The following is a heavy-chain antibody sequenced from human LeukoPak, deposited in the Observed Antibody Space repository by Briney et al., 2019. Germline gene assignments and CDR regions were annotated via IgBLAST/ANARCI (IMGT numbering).Heavy chain of an antibody. Sequence: GGSLRLSCAASEFTFTTYGMNWVRQAPGKGPEWVSSISSGSSYIYYADSLKGRFTISRDDAKNSLYLQMNSLRDEDTAVYYCARYCGSSRCPFYYHMDVWGKGTTVTVSS. CDR1: EFTFTTYG. J-gene: IGHJ6*03. D-gene: IGHD2-2*01. CDR3: ARYCGSSRCPFYYHMDV. CDR2: ISSGSSYI. V-gene: IGHV3-21*01.